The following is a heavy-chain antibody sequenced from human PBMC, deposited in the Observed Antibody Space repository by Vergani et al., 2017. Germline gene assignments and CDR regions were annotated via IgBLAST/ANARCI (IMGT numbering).Heavy chain of an antibody. CDR3: AHAKRGLDAFDT. J-gene: IGHJ3*02. CDR1: GFSLSTSGVG. D-gene: IGHD3-10*01. CDR2: IYWNDAK. Sequence: QITLKESGPTLVKPTQTLTLTCTFSGFSLSTSGVGVGWIRRPPGKALEWLALIYWNDAKRYSPSLKSRLTITKDTSKNQVVLTMTNMDPVDTATYYCAHAKRGLDAFDTWGQGTMVTVSS. V-gene: IGHV2-5*01.